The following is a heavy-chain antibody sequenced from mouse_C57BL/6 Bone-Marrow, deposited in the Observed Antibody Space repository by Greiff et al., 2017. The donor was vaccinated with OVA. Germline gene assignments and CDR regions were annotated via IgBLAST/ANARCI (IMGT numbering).Heavy chain of an antibody. D-gene: IGHD1-1*01. Sequence: EVKLVESGGGLVQPGGSLKLSCAASGFTFSDYYMYWVRQTPEKRLEWVAYISNGGGSTYYPDTVKGRFTISRDNAKNTLYLQMSRLKSEDTAMYYCASDDYGSSYGWYFDVWGTGTTVTVSS. CDR2: ISNGGGST. CDR1: GFTFSDYY. J-gene: IGHJ1*03. CDR3: ASDDYGSSYGWYFDV. V-gene: IGHV5-12*01.